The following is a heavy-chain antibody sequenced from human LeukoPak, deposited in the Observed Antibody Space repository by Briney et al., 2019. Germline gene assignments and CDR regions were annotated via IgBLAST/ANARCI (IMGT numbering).Heavy chain of an antibody. J-gene: IGHJ4*02. Sequence: ASVKVSCKASGYTFTSYYMHWVRQAPGQGLEWMGIINPSGGSTNYAQKFQGRVTMTRDTSTSTVYMELSSLRSEDTAVYYCACSSSWPSHLVYWGQGTLVTVSS. CDR1: GYTFTSYY. CDR3: ACSSSWPSHLVY. V-gene: IGHV1-46*01. CDR2: INPSGGST. D-gene: IGHD6-13*01.